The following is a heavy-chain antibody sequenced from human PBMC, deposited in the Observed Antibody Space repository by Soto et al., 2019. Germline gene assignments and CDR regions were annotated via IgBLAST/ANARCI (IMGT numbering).Heavy chain of an antibody. CDR1: GYTFTSYV. CDR2: ISAYNGNT. V-gene: IGHV1-18*01. J-gene: IGHJ6*02. D-gene: IGHD1-26*01. Sequence: ASVKVSCKASGYTFTSYVISWVRQAPGQGLEWMGWISAYNGNTNYAQKLQGRVTMTTDTYTSTAYMELRSLRSDDTAVYYCAILSGSYYYYSVMDVWGQGTTVTVSS. CDR3: AILSGSYYYYSVMDV.